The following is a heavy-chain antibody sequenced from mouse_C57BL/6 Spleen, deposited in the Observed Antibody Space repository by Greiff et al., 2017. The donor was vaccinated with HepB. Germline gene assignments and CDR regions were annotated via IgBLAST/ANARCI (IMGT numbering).Heavy chain of an antibody. CDR1: GYNFTSYG. J-gene: IGHJ4*01. CDR3: ARWATVVATDAMDY. V-gene: IGHV1-81*01. Sequence: QVQLQQSGAELARPGASVKLSCKASGYNFTSYGISWVKQRTGQGLEWIGEIYPRSGNTYYNEKFKGKATLTADKSSSTAYMELRSLTSEDSAVYFCARWATVVATDAMDYWGQGTSVTVSS. CDR2: IYPRSGNT. D-gene: IGHD1-1*01.